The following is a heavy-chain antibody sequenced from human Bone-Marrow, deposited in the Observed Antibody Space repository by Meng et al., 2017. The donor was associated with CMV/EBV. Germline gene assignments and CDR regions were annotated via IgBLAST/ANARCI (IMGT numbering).Heavy chain of an antibody. J-gene: IGHJ4*02. CDR1: GFTVSSNY. V-gene: IGHV3-66*02. D-gene: IGHD1-1*01. CDR3: ARADVQLEIDY. Sequence: GGSLRLSCAATGFTVSSNYMSWVRQAPGKGLEWVSVIYSGGSTYYADSVKGRFTISRDNSKNTLYLQMNSLRAEDTAVDYCARADVQLEIDYWGQGTLVTVSS. CDR2: IYSGGST.